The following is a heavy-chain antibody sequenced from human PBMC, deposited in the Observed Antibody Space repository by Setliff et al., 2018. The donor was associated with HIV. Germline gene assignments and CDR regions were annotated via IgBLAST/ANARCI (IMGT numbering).Heavy chain of an antibody. J-gene: IGHJ3*02. CDR1: GGSVSSVNYY. Sequence: SETLSLTCSVSGGSVSSVNYYWSWIRQPPGKGLEWIGWIYYSGNTRYNPSLKSRVTISLDTSKSQISLKLTSVTAADTAMYHCARVYYFDSSGYYQRGDVFDIWGQGTMVTVSS. CDR2: IYYSGNT. D-gene: IGHD3-22*01. V-gene: IGHV4-61*01. CDR3: ARVYYFDSSGYYQRGDVFDI.